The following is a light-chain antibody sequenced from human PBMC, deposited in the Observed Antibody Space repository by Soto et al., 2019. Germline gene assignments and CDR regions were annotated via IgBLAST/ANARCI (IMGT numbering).Light chain of an antibody. V-gene: IGKV3-20*01. CDR1: QFIGSSY. CDR3: QKYDSSPWT. J-gene: IGKJ1*01. CDR2: GAS. Sequence: ENVLTQSPGTLSLSPAERVTLSCRASQFIGSSYFAWYQQKPGQPPRLLIYGASSMASGIPDRFSGSGSGTDFTFTISRLEPEDFAAYYCQKYDSSPWTFGQGTRVEI.